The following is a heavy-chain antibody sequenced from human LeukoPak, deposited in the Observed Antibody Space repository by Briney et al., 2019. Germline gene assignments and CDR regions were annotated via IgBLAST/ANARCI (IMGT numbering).Heavy chain of an antibody. Sequence: GASVKVSCKASGGTFSSYAISWVRQAPGQRLEWMGWINAGNGNTKYSQKFQGRVTITRDTSASTAYMELSSLRSEDTAVYYCARDLLREYGMDVWGQGTTVTVSS. CDR2: INAGNGNT. CDR3: ARDLLREYGMDV. CDR1: GGTFSSYA. D-gene: IGHD3-10*01. J-gene: IGHJ6*02. V-gene: IGHV1-3*01.